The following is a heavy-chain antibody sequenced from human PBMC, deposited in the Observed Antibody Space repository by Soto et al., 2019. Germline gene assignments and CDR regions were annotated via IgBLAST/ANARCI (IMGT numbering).Heavy chain of an antibody. V-gene: IGHV3-30*18. J-gene: IGHJ4*02. CDR2: ISYDGSTI. CDR1: GFTFSSYA. D-gene: IGHD6-13*01. CDR3: VKVGGSSSWYRFYFDY. Sequence: LRLSCAASGFTFSSYAMHWVRQAPGKGLEWVAVISYDGSTIYYADSVKGRFSISRDNSKNTLHLEMHNLRPEDTAVYYCVKVGGSSSWYRFYFDYWGQGTLVTVSS.